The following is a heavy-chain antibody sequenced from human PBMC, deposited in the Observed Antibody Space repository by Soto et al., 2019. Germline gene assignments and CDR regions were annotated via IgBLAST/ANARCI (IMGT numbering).Heavy chain of an antibody. V-gene: IGHV4-4*02. CDR2: IHHSGST. Sequence: QVQLQESGPGLVKPSETLSLTCAVSGDSISSRKWWSWVRQTPGKGLEYIGEIHHSGSTNYNPSLQSLVTKSVDKSKNQCSLNLNAVTASDTAIYYCARRKLEKMDVEGSDPRSHGTLVTVSS. D-gene: IGHD1-7*01. CDR3: ARRKLEKMDVEGSDP. J-gene: IGHJ5*02. CDR1: GDSISSRKW.